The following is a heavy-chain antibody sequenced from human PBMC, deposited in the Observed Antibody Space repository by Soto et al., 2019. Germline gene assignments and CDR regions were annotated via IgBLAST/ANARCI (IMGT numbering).Heavy chain of an antibody. J-gene: IGHJ4*02. D-gene: IGHD1-20*01. Sequence: QVQLQESGPGLVKPSQTLSLTCTVSGGTISSGVYYWSWIRQHPGKGLEWIGYIYYSGSTYYNPSLKSRVTISVDTSKNQFSLKLTSVTAAVTAVYYCARGRYKTRSSPLPYDYWGQGTLVTVSS. CDR2: IYYSGST. CDR3: ARGRYKTRSSPLPYDY. V-gene: IGHV4-31*03. CDR1: GGTISSGVYY.